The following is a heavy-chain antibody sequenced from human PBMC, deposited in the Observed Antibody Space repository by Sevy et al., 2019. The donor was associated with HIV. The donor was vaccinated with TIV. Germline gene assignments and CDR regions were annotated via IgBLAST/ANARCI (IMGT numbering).Heavy chain of an antibody. CDR3: TRESGYHGFWVLAY. CDR2: IRSKAYGGTT. D-gene: IGHD5-18*01. V-gene: IGHV3-49*03. Sequence: GGSLRLYCTASGFTFGDYAMSWFRQAPGKGLEWVGFIRSKAYGGTTEYAASVKGRFTISRDDSKSIAYLQMNSLKTEDTAVYYCTRESGYHGFWVLAYWGQGTLVTVSS. CDR1: GFTFGDYA. J-gene: IGHJ4*02.